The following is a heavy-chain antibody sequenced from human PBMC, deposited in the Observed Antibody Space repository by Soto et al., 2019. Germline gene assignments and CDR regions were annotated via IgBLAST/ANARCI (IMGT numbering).Heavy chain of an antibody. CDR1: GFTFSDYY. CDR3: AMLLPEIPILDY. V-gene: IGHV3-11*01. CDR2: ISSSGSTI. Sequence: WGSLRLSCAASGFTFSDYYMSWIRQAPGKGLEWVSYISSSGSTIYYADSVKGRFTISRDNAKNSLYLQMNSLRAEDTAVYYCAMLLPEIPILDYWGQGTLVTVSS. J-gene: IGHJ4*02. D-gene: IGHD3-22*01.